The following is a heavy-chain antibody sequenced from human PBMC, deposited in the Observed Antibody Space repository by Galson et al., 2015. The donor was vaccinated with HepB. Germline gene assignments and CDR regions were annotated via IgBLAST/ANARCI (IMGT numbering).Heavy chain of an antibody. CDR2: INAGNGNT. CDR1: GGTFSSYA. CDR3: ARAVYYYGMDV. J-gene: IGHJ6*02. Sequence: SVKVSCKASGGTFSSYAISWVRQAPGQGLEWMGWINAGNGNTKYSQKFQGRVTITRDTSASTAYMELSSLRSEDTAVYYCARAVYYYGMDVWGQGTTVTVSS. V-gene: IGHV1-3*01.